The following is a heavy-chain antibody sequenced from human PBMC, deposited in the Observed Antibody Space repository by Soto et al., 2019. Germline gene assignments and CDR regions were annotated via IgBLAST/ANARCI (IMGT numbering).Heavy chain of an antibody. J-gene: IGHJ4*02. CDR1: GGSISSSSYY. V-gene: IGHV4-39*01. Sequence: SETLSLTCTVSGGSISSSSYYWGWIRQPPGKGLEWIGSIYYSGSTYYNPSLKSRVTISVDTSKNQFSLKLSSVTAADTAVYYCATTPTINHDYWGQGTLVTVSS. CDR2: IYYSGST. D-gene: IGHD3-9*01. CDR3: ATTPTINHDY.